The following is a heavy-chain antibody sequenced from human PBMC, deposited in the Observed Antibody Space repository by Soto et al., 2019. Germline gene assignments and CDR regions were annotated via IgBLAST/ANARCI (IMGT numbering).Heavy chain of an antibody. CDR2: IYPGDSDT. Sequence: GESLKISCKGSGYSFTSYWIGWVRQMPGKGLEWMGIIYPGDSDTRYSPSFQGQVTISADKSISTAYLQWSSLRASDTAMYYCARRGIAYCGGDCYYYFDYWGQGTLVTVSS. J-gene: IGHJ4*02. CDR1: GYSFTSYW. CDR3: ARRGIAYCGGDCYYYFDY. D-gene: IGHD2-21*02. V-gene: IGHV5-51*01.